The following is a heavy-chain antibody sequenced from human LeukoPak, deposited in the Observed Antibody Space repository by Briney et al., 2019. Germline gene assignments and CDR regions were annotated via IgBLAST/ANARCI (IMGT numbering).Heavy chain of an antibody. CDR3: ARAAGPLAAPDF. CDR2: IYYSGST. V-gene: IGHV4-59*01. J-gene: IGHJ4*02. CDR1: GFTFSRYA. Sequence: GSLRLSCSASGFTFSRYAMHWVRQAPGKGLEWIGYIYYSGSTNYNPSLKSRVTISVDTSKNQFSLKLSSVTAADTAVYYCARAAGPLAAPDFWGQGTPVTVSS. D-gene: IGHD6-13*01.